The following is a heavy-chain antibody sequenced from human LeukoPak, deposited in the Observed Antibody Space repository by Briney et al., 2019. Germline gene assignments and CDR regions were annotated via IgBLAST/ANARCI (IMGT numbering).Heavy chain of an antibody. Sequence: GGSLRLSCAASGFTFSNYWMHWVRQAPGKGLVWVSRINSDGINTSYADSVKGRFTISRDNAKNSLYLQMNSLRAEDTALYYCARVPKIYYSYAFDYWGQGTLVTVSS. D-gene: IGHD5-18*01. J-gene: IGHJ4*02. V-gene: IGHV3-74*01. CDR2: INSDGINT. CDR3: ARVPKIYYSYAFDY. CDR1: GFTFSNYW.